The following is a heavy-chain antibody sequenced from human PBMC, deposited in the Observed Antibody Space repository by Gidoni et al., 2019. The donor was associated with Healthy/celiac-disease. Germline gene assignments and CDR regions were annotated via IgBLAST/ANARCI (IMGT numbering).Heavy chain of an antibody. CDR1: GYSFTSYW. CDR2: IDPSDSYT. V-gene: IGHV5-10-1*01. D-gene: IGHD6-19*01. CDR3: AAPRGDYSSGSEGAFDI. Sequence: EVQLVQSGAEVKKRGESLRISCKGSGYSFTSYWISWVRQMPGKGLEWMGRIDPSDSYTNYSPSCQGHVTISADKSISTAYLQWSSLKASDTAMYYCAAPRGDYSSGSEGAFDIWGQGTMVTVSS. J-gene: IGHJ3*02.